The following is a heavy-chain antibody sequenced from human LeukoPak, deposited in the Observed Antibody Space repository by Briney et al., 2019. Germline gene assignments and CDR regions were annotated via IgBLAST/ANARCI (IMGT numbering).Heavy chain of an antibody. CDR1: GFTFSSYG. V-gene: IGHV3-30*18. CDR2: ISYDGSNK. D-gene: IGHD5/OR15-5a*01. Sequence: GGSLRLSCAASGFTFSSYGMHWVRQAPGKGLEWVAVISYDGSNKYYADSVKGRFTISRDNVDNTLFLQMNSLRAEETAIYYCAKPHIRMSTVCFFDSWGQGTRVTVSS. CDR3: AKPHIRMSTVCFFDS. J-gene: IGHJ4*02.